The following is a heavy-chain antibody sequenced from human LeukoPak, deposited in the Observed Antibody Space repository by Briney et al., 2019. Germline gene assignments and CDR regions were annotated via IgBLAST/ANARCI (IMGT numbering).Heavy chain of an antibody. CDR1: GHTFTNYH. Sequence: ASVKVSCKASGHTFTNYHIRWVRQAPGQGVEWMGAVYATGGVAINTQTFPVRVTMTRDTSTGTVYMELSSLRFEDTAISYCATEAPRSYYFDYWGQGIQVTVSS. J-gene: IGHJ4*02. V-gene: IGHV1-46*01. CDR3: ATEAPRSYYFDY. CDR2: VYATGGVA.